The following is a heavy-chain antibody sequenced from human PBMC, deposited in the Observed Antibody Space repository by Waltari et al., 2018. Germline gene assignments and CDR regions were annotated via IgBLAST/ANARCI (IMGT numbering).Heavy chain of an antibody. CDR3: ARGGGIAAAGTYDDY. Sequence: EVQLVESGGGLIQPGGSLRLSRAASGFTVSSNYMSWVRQAPGKGLEWVSVIYSGGSTYDADSVKGRFTISRDNSKNTLYLQMNSRRAEDTAVYYCARGGGIAAAGTYDDYWGQGTLVTVSS. J-gene: IGHJ4*02. D-gene: IGHD6-13*01. CDR1: GFTVSSNY. V-gene: IGHV3-53*01. CDR2: IYSGGST.